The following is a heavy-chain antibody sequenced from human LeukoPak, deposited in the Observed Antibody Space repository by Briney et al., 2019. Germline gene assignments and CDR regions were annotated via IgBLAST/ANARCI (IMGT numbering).Heavy chain of an antibody. J-gene: IGHJ4*02. Sequence: GGSLRLSCEASGFSIRGYWMHWVRQAPGKGLMWVSRIKSDGSWTNYADSVRGRFTISRDNAKNTLFLQMVGLRAEDTAIYYCVRDGDAYDFDLWGQGILVTVSS. CDR2: IKSDGSWT. V-gene: IGHV3-74*01. CDR3: VRDGDAYDFDL. D-gene: IGHD5-12*01. CDR1: GFSIRGYW.